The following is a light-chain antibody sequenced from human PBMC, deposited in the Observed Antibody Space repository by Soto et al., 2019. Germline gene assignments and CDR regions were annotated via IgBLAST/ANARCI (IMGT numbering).Light chain of an antibody. V-gene: IGKV1-8*01. J-gene: IGKJ1*01. CDR2: AAS. Sequence: AIRMTQSPSSLSASTVDRVTITCRASQGISSYLAWYQQKPGKAPKLLIYAASTLQSGVPSRFSGSGSGTDFTLTISCLQSEDFATYYCQQYYSYPQRTFGQGTKVDIK. CDR3: QQYYSYPQRT. CDR1: QGISSY.